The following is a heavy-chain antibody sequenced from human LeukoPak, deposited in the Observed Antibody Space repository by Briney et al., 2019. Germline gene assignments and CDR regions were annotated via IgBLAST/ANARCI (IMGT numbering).Heavy chain of an antibody. CDR1: GFXFSNYW. J-gene: IGHJ5*02. CDR3: ARDRSSGWYLTSGFDP. D-gene: IGHD6-19*01. CDR2: IKQDGSEK. Sequence: PGGSLRLSCAASGFXFSNYWMSWVRQAPGKGLEWVGSIKQDGSEKYYVDSVKGRFTISRDNAKNSLYLQINSLRAEDTAVYCCARDRSSGWYLTSGFDPWGQGTLVTVSS. V-gene: IGHV3-7*04.